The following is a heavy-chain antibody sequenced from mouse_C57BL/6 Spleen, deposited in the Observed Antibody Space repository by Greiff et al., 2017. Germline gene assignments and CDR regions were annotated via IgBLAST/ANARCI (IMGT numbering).Heavy chain of an antibody. CDR2: ISGGGGNT. Sequence: EVQVVESGGGLVKPGGSLKLSCAASGFTFSSYTMSWVRQTPEKRLEWVATISGGGGNTYYPDSVKGRFTISRDNAKNTLYLQMSSLRSEDTALYYCARRVITTVVATGYFDVWGTGTTVTVSS. J-gene: IGHJ1*03. V-gene: IGHV5-9*01. CDR1: GFTFSSYT. CDR3: ARRVITTVVATGYFDV. D-gene: IGHD1-1*01.